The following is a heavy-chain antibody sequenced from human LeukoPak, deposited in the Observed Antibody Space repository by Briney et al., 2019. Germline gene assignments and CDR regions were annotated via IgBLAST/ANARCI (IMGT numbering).Heavy chain of an antibody. CDR3: ARGSYAVGY. J-gene: IGHJ4*02. Sequence: LSCAXXGFTFSRYWXSWVRQAPGKGLEWVANIKQDGSEKYYVDSVKGRFTISRDKAKNSLYLQMNSLSAEDTAVYYCARGSYAVGYWGQGTLVTVSS. D-gene: IGHD5-18*01. CDR2: IKQDGSEK. CDR1: GFTFSRYW. V-gene: IGHV3-7*01.